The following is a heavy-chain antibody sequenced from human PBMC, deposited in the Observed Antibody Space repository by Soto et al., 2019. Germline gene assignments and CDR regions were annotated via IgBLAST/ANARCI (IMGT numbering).Heavy chain of an antibody. CDR1: GGSISSYY. Sequence: QVQLQESGPGLVKPSETLSLTCTVSGGSISSYYWSWIRQPPGKGLEWIGYIYYSGSTNYNPSLKRRVTISVDTSKNQFSLKLSSVTAADTAVYYCARVGGYCSGGSCYPSGYFDLWGRGTLVTVSS. CDR3: ARVGGYCSGGSCYPSGYFDL. D-gene: IGHD2-15*01. J-gene: IGHJ2*01. V-gene: IGHV4-59*01. CDR2: IYYSGST.